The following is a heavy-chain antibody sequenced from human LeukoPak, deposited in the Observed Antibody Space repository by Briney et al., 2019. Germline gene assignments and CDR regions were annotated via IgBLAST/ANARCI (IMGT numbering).Heavy chain of an antibody. V-gene: IGHV3-23*01. CDR2: IRGSDGST. CDR3: AKALSGSGSYGDFDY. CDR1: GFTFSSYA. D-gene: IGHD3-10*01. Sequence: QPGGSLRLSCAASGFTFSSYAMSWVRQAPGKGLEWVSGIRGSDGSTYYADSVKGRFTMSRDNSKNTLYLQMNSLRAEDTAVYYCAKALSGSGSYGDFDYWGQGTLVTVSS. J-gene: IGHJ4*02.